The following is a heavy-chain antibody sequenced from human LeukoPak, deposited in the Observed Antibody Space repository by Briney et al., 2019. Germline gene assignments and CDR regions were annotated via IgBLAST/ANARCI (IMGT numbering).Heavy chain of an antibody. CDR2: IYHSRST. Sequence: SETLSLTCAVSGYSISSGYYWGWIRQPPGKGLEWIGSIYHSRSTYYNPSLKSRVTISVDTSKNQFSLKLSSVTAADTAVYYCAREVYCGGDCYSHYFDYWGQGTLVTVSS. CDR3: AREVYCGGDCYSHYFDY. J-gene: IGHJ4*02. V-gene: IGHV4-38-2*01. CDR1: GYSISSGYY. D-gene: IGHD2-21*01.